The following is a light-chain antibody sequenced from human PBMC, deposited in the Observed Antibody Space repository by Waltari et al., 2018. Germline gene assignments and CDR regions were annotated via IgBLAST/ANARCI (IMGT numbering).Light chain of an antibody. CDR3: QQYFNWVT. Sequence: EIVMTQSPATLSVSPGERATLSSRSSQGVSSDLAWYQQKPGQAPRLLIYGASTRATGFPARFSGSGSGTEFTLTISSLQSEDFAIYYCQQYFNWVTFGQGTKVEIK. J-gene: IGKJ1*01. CDR2: GAS. V-gene: IGKV3-15*01. CDR1: QGVSSD.